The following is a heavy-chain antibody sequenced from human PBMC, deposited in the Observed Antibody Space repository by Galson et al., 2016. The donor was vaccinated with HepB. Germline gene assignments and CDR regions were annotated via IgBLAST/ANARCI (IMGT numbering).Heavy chain of an antibody. D-gene: IGHD6-19*01. CDR2: ISGSGGVT. J-gene: IGHJ4*02. CDR1: GFTFSNYG. V-gene: IGHV3-23*01. CDR3: ARQSGWSRARYFFDY. Sequence: SLRLSCAASGFTFSNYGMSWVRQAPGKGLEWVSHISGSGGVTYYADSVKGRFTISRDDSQNTLFLQMTSLKAAADTAVYFCARQSGWSRARYFFDYWAPGTLVTVSS.